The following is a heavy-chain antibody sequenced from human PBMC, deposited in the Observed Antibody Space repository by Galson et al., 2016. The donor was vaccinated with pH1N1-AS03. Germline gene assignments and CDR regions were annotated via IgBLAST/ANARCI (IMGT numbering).Heavy chain of an antibody. CDR2: ISPISGTL. D-gene: IGHD1-26*01. CDR3: ARAPGVVGATSTPNYFDF. CDR1: GDSFSHPA. V-gene: IGHV1-69*06. J-gene: IGHJ4*02. Sequence: SVKVSCKASGDSFSHPAINWVRQAPGQGLEWMGGISPISGTLNVAQRFQGRVSITSDRSSKTDFFELSGLTYDDTAIYYRARAPGVVGATSTPNYFDFWGQGTLVTVSS.